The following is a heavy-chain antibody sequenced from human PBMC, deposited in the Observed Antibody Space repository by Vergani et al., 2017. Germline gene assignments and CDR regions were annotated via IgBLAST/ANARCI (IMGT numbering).Heavy chain of an antibody. D-gene: IGHD3-10*01. CDR2: IYYSGGT. J-gene: IGHJ4*02. CDR3: ASDLAPYYFEY. V-gene: IGHV4-30-4*01. CDR1: GGFIRGGDYY. Sequence: VQLQESGPGLLKPSDTLSLSFNVSGGFIRGGDYYWNWIRQSPGKGLEWIGYIYYSGGTVYNPSLKSRVSISVDTSENQLYLRMTSVTAADTAVYYCASDLAPYYFEYWGQGSLVTVSS.